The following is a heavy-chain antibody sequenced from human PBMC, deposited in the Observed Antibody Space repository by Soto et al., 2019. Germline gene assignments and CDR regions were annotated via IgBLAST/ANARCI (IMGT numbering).Heavy chain of an antibody. CDR2: ISRDGGTK. D-gene: IGHD2-8*02. J-gene: IGHJ4*02. Sequence: QVQLVESGGGVVQPGRSLRLSCAVSGFTVSTYGMHWVRQAPGKGLEWVAVISRDGGTKYYADSVKGRFTISRDNSRNTLFLGMNGLRGDDMAVYYCTGEVASGYWGQGTLVTVSS. CDR1: GFTVSTYG. V-gene: IGHV3-30*03. CDR3: TGEVASGY.